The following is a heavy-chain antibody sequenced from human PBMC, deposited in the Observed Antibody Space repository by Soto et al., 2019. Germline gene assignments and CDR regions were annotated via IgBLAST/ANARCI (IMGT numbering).Heavy chain of an antibody. J-gene: IGHJ5*02. CDR2: IIPIFGTA. CDR3: AREEGYCSSTSCYKGNWFDP. Sequence: QVQLVQSGAEVKKPGSSVKVSCKASGGTFSSYAISWVRQAPGQGLEWMGGIIPIFGTANYAQKFQGRVTITADKSTSTAYMERSSLRSEDTAVYYCAREEGYCSSTSCYKGNWFDPWGQGTLVTVSS. V-gene: IGHV1-69*06. D-gene: IGHD2-2*02. CDR1: GGTFSSYA.